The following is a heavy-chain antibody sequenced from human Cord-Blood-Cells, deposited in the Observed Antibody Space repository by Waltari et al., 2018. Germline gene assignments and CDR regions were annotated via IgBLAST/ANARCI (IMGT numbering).Heavy chain of an antibody. CDR3: ARDPTGYDAFDI. D-gene: IGHD3-9*01. CDR2: SYSGGST. J-gene: IGHJ3*02. Sequence: EVQLVETGGGLIQPGGHLRLPCAASGFSVSSNYMSWGRQAPGKGLEWVSVSYSGGSTYYADSVKGRFTISRDNSKNTLYLQMNSLRAEDTAVYYCARDPTGYDAFDIWGQGTMVTVFS. CDR1: GFSVSSNY. V-gene: IGHV3-53*02.